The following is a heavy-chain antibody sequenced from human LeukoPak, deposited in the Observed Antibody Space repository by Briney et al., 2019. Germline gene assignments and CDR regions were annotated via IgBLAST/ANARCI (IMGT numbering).Heavy chain of an antibody. Sequence: GASVKVSCKASGYTFTGYYMHWVRQAPGQGLEWMGEIIPIFGTANYAQKFQGRVTITTDESTSTAYMELSSLRSEDTAVYYCARVGFMVRGVIMYYFDYWGQGTLVTVSS. CDR1: GYTFTGYY. V-gene: IGHV1-69*05. CDR3: ARVGFMVRGVIMYYFDY. D-gene: IGHD3-10*01. CDR2: IIPIFGTA. J-gene: IGHJ4*02.